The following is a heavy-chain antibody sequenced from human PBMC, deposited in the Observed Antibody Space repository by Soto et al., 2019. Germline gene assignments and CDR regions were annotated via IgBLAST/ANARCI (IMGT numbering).Heavy chain of an antibody. V-gene: IGHV2-5*01. CDR1: GFSLSTSGVG. Sequence: QITLKESGPTLVKPTQTLTLTCTISGFSLSTSGVGVDWIRQPPGKALEWLALTYWTDDKRYSPSLKSRLTITKSTSKNQVVLTMTNMDPVDTSTYYGARLDYDSRRYYFEHYRGHGTLVTDS. CDR2: TYWTDDK. J-gene: IGHJ4*01. CDR3: ARLDYDSRRYYFEHY. D-gene: IGHD3-22*01.